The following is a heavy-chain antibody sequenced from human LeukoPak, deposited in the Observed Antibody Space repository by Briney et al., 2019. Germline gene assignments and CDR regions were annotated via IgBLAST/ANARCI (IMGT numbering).Heavy chain of an antibody. D-gene: IGHD6-13*01. CDR1: GYTFTSYY. CDR2: INPSGGST. J-gene: IGHJ4*02. CDR3: AREGVEYSSSWSHGDFDY. V-gene: IGHV1-46*01. Sequence: GASVKVSCKASGYTFTSYYMHWVRQAPGQGLEWMGIINPSGGSTSYAQKFQGRVTMTRDTSTSTVYMELSSLRSEDTAVYYCAREGVEYSSSWSHGDFDYWGQGTLVTVSS.